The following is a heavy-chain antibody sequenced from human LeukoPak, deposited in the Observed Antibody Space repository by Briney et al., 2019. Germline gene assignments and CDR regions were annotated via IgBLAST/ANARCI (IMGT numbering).Heavy chain of an antibody. CDR3: ARSKTAPGDAFDI. V-gene: IGHV3-21*01. CDR1: GFTFSSYS. Sequence: GGSLRLSCAASGFTFSSYSMNWVRQAPGKGLEWVSSISSSSRYIYYADSVKGRFTISRDNAKNSLYLQMNSLRAEDTAVYYCARSKTAPGDAFDIWGQGTMVTVSS. CDR2: ISSSSRYI. J-gene: IGHJ3*02.